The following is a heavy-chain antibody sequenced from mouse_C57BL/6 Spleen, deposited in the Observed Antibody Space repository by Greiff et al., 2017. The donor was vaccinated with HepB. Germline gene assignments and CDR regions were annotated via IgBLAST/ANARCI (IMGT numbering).Heavy chain of an antibody. V-gene: IGHV1-26*01. J-gene: IGHJ4*01. CDR3: ASRGYYDYERYAMDY. CDR1: GYTFTDYY. D-gene: IGHD2-4*01. Sequence: EVKLQQSGPELVKPGASVKISCKASGYTFTDYYMNWVKQSHGKSLEWIGDINPNNGGTSYNQKFKGKATLTVDKSSSTAYMELRSLTSEDSAVYYCASRGYYDYERYAMDYWGQGTSVTVSS. CDR2: INPNNGGT.